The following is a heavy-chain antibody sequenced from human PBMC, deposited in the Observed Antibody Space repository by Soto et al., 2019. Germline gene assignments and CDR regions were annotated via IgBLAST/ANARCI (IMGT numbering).Heavy chain of an antibody. CDR1: GYTFTGFY. CDR3: AILGAGYTYGPRGV. V-gene: IGHV1-2*02. CDR2: INPNSGDT. J-gene: IGHJ6*02. D-gene: IGHD5-18*01. Sequence: GASVKVSCKASGYTFTGFYIHWVRQAPGQGLEWMGRINPNSGDTDYAQKFQGRVTLTRDTSIRTAYMELSRLTSDDTAVYYCAILGAGYTYGPRGVWGQGTTVTVSS.